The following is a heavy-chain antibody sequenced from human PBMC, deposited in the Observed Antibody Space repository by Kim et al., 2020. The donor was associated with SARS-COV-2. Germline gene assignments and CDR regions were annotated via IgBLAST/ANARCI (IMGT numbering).Heavy chain of an antibody. CDR3: ARYPSGRPTYYFDY. D-gene: IGHD1-26*01. CDR2: IYYTGNA. Sequence: SETLSLTCTVSGASISTTTYYWGWIRQPPGKGLEWIGSIYYTGNAFYNSSLRSRATISVDTSKNQFSLNLSSVSAADTAVYFCARYPSGRPTYYFDYWG. V-gene: IGHV4-39*01. J-gene: IGHJ4*01. CDR1: GASISTTTYY.